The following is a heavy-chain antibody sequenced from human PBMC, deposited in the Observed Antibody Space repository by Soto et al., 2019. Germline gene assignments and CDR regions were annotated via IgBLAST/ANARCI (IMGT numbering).Heavy chain of an antibody. Sequence: SETLSLTCAVYGGSFSGYYWSWIRQPPGKGLEWIGEINHSGSTNYNPSLKSRVTISVDTSKNQFSLKLSSVTAADTAVYYCARGRLKVIAAAGCWFDPWGQGTLVT. J-gene: IGHJ5*02. V-gene: IGHV4-34*01. D-gene: IGHD6-13*01. CDR2: INHSGST. CDR1: GGSFSGYY. CDR3: ARGRLKVIAAAGCWFDP.